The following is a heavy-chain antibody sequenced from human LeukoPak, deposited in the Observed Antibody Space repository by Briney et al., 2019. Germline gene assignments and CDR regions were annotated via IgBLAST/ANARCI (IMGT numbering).Heavy chain of an antibody. CDR3: ARLRKVRGVIIFDY. J-gene: IGHJ4*02. CDR2: IYYSGST. V-gene: IGHV4-39*01. CDR1: GGSISSSSYY. D-gene: IGHD3-10*01. Sequence: PSETLSLTCTVSGGSISSSSYYWGWIRQPPGKGLEWIGSIYYSGSTYYNPSLKSRVTISVDTSKNQFSLKLSSVTAADTAVYYRARLRKVRGVIIFDYWGQGTLVTVSS.